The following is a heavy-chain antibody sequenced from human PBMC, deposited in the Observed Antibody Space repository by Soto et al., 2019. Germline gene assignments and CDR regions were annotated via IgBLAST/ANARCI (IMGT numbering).Heavy chain of an antibody. CDR3: ARYEGSGSYNYMDV. D-gene: IGHD3-10*01. J-gene: IGHJ6*03. CDR1: GFTFSSYW. Sequence: GGSLRLSCAASGFTFSSYWMHWVRQAPGKGLVWVSRINSDGSSTSYADSVKGRFTISRHNSKNTLYLQMNSLRAEDAAVYYCARYEGSGSYNYMDVWGKGTTVTVSS. CDR2: INSDGSST. V-gene: IGHV3-74*01.